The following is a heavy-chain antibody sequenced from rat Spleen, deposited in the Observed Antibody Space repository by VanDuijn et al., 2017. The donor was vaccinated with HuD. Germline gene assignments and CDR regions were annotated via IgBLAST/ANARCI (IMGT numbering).Heavy chain of an antibody. J-gene: IGHJ2*01. CDR2: IWTGGNT. V-gene: IGHV2-30*01. Sequence: QVQLKESGPGLVQPSQTLSLTCTVSGFSLTSYNVHWVRQSTGKGLEWLGLIWTGGNTGYNSALKSRLTFSRDTSKNQVFLKMNSLRTEDTAMYFCARLTIGSGGQGVMVIVSS. D-gene: IGHD1-3*01. CDR3: ARLTIGS. CDR1: GFSLTSYN.